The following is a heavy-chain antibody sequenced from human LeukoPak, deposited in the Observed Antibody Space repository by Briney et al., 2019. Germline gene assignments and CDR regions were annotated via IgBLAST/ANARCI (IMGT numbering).Heavy chain of an antibody. CDR3: AREEWGYCGGDCYPPAGYFQH. CDR1: RFTFSSYS. V-gene: IGHV3-48*04. D-gene: IGHD2-21*02. Sequence: TGGSLRLSCAAPRFTFSSYSMSWVRQAPGKGLEWGSYISSGSSTIYYADSVKGRFTISRDNAKNSLYLQMNSLRAEDTAVYYCAREEWGYCGGDCYPPAGYFQHWGQGTLVTVSS. CDR2: ISSGSSTI. J-gene: IGHJ1*01.